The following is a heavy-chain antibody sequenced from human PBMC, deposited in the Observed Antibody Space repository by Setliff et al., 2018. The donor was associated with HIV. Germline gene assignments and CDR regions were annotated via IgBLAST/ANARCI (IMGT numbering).Heavy chain of an antibody. Sequence: ASVKVSCKTSGFTFNHYGITWVRQAPGQGLEWMGWISTYSDETSYSQNLQGRLTMTTDTSTGTAYMELRSLRSDDTAVYLCARGDYAYGPLEFWGQGMLVTISS. CDR2: ISTYSDET. CDR1: GFTFNHYG. D-gene: IGHD3-16*01. CDR3: ARGDYAYGPLEF. J-gene: IGHJ4*02. V-gene: IGHV1-18*01.